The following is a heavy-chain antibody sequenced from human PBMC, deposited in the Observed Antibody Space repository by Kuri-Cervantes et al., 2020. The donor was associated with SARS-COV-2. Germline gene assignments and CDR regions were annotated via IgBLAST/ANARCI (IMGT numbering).Heavy chain of an antibody. Sequence: GGSLRLSCAASGFTFSSYAMSWVRQAPGKGLEWVSAISGSGGSTYYADSVKGRFTISRDNSKNSLYLQVNSLRAEDTAVYYCAKTFFGLLMKYFDYWGLGTLVTVSS. CDR3: AKTFFGLLMKYFDY. CDR1: GFTFSSYA. D-gene: IGHD3/OR15-3a*01. V-gene: IGHV3-23*01. J-gene: IGHJ4*02. CDR2: ISGSGGST.